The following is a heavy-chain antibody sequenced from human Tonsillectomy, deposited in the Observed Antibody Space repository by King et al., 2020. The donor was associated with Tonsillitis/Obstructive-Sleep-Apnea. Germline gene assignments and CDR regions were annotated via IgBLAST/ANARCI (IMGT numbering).Heavy chain of an antibody. CDR3: ASHSYYYDSSGYYFDY. Sequence: QLVQSGAEVKKPGSSVKVSCKASGGTFSSYAISWVRQAPGQGLEWMGGSIPIFGTANYAQKFQGRVTITADESTSTAYMELSSLRSEDTAVYYCASHSYYYDSSGYYFDYWGQGTLVTVSS. D-gene: IGHD3-22*01. CDR1: GGTFSSYA. V-gene: IGHV1-69*01. CDR2: SIPIFGTA. J-gene: IGHJ4*02.